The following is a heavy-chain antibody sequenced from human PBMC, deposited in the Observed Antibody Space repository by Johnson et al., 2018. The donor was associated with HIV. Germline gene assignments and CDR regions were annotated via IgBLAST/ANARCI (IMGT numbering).Heavy chain of an antibody. CDR3: AKVGGTTILRDAFDI. D-gene: IGHD1-1*01. CDR1: GFTLSSYV. Sequence: QVLLVESGGGVVQPGRSLRLSCAVSGFTLSSYVMHWVRQAPGKGLEWVAVMSYDGSDKYYEDSVKGRFTISRDNSKNTLYLQMNSLRAEATAVYFCAKVGGTTILRDAFDIWGQGTMVTVSS. CDR2: MSYDGSDK. J-gene: IGHJ3*02. V-gene: IGHV3-30*18.